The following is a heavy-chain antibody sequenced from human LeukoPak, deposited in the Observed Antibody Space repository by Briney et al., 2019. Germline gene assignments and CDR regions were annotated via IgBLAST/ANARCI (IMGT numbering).Heavy chain of an antibody. CDR2: IWYDGSNK. D-gene: IGHD3-9*01. Sequence: PGGSLRLSCSASRFTFSSYAIHWVRQAPGKGLEWVAVIWYDGSNKYYADSVKGRFTISRDSSKNTLYLQMNSLRAEDTAVYYCARDMWDILTGYYHPDYWGQGTLVTVSS. J-gene: IGHJ4*02. V-gene: IGHV3-33*08. CDR1: RFTFSSYA. CDR3: ARDMWDILTGYYHPDY.